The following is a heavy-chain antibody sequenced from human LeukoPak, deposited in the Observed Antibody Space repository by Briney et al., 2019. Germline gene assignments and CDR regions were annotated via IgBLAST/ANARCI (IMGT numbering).Heavy chain of an antibody. CDR2: IGPDGTGK. V-gene: IGHV3-7*01. J-gene: IGHJ4*02. Sequence: GSLRLSCAASGITVSSNYMNWVRQVPGTGLEWVANIGPDGTGKNYGDSVKGRFTISRDNVRNSLYLQMDSLRAEDTAVYYCAREDGTFDYWGQGALVTVSS. CDR1: GITVSSNY. CDR3: AREDGTFDY.